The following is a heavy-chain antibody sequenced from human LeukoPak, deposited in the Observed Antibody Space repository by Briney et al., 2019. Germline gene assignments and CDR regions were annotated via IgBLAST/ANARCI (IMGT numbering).Heavy chain of an antibody. CDR3: ARDSRREQLANYYYYYMDV. V-gene: IGHV1-69*01. CDR2: IIPIFGTA. CDR1: GGTFSSYA. Sequence: SVKVSCKASGGTFSSYAISWLRQAPGQGLEWMGGIIPIFGTANYAQKFQGRVTITADESTSTAYMELSSLRSEDTAVYYCARDSRREQLANYYYYYMDVWGKGTTVTVSS. D-gene: IGHD6-13*01. J-gene: IGHJ6*03.